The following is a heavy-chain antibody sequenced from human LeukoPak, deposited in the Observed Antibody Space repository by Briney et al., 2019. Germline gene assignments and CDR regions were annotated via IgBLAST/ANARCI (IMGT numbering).Heavy chain of an antibody. CDR1: GGSFSGYY. D-gene: IGHD6-19*01. J-gene: IGHJ5*02. V-gene: IGHV4-34*01. CDR2: INHSGST. CDR3: ARRNPFGIAVAVTRRRNNWFAP. Sequence: PSETLSLTCAVYGGSFSGYYWSWIRQPPGKGLEWIGEINHSGSTNYNPSLKSRVTISVDTSKNQFSLKLSSVTAADTAVYYCARRNPFGIAVAVTRRRNNWFAPWGQETLVT.